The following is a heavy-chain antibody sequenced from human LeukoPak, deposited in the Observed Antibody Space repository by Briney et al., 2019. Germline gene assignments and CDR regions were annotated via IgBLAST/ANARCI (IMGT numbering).Heavy chain of an antibody. V-gene: IGHV3-30*02. CDR1: GFTFSSYG. CDR2: IRYYGSNK. J-gene: IGHJ4*02. CDR3: VNVELGNGYFDY. Sequence: GGSLRLSCAASGFTFSSYGMHWVGQAPGKGLEWVAFIRYYGSNKYYADSVKGRFTISRDNSKNTLYLQMNSLRAEDTAVYYCVNVELGNGYFDYWGQGTLVTVSS. D-gene: IGHD7-27*01.